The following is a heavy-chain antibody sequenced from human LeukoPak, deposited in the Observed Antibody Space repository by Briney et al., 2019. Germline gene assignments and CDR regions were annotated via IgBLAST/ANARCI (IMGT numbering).Heavy chain of an antibody. J-gene: IGHJ4*02. D-gene: IGHD6-13*01. Sequence: SETLSLTCTVSGGSINNYYWTWIRQPPGKGLEWIGYIYYSGSTNYNPSLKSRVTISVDTSKNQFSLKLSSVTAADTAVYYCARGTHHSSSWNYWGQGTLVTVSS. V-gene: IGHV4-59*01. CDR1: GGSINNYY. CDR2: IYYSGST. CDR3: ARGTHHSSSWNY.